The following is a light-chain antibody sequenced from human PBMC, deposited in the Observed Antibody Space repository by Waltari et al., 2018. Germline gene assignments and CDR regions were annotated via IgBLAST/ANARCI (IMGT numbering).Light chain of an antibody. CDR2: EVT. V-gene: IGLV2-23*02. J-gene: IGLJ1*01. CDR3: CSYAGFGIYV. CDR1: SSDVGNYNL. Sequence: QSGLTQPASVSGSPGQSITISCTGTSSDVGNYNLVSWYQQYPGKAPKLMVYEVTKRACGVSVRFSGSKSGNTASLTIFGLQSEDEADYYCCSYAGFGIYVFGTGTKVTVL.